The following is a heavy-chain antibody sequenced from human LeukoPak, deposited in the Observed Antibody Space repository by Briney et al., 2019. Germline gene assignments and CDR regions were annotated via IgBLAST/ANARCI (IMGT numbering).Heavy chain of an antibody. CDR1: GYSFTTYC. CDR2: IDPSDAYT. D-gene: IGHD3-22*01. CDR3: ARGDSYDNGGDSYGMDV. Sequence: GESLRISCKGSGYSFTTYCISWVRQMPGKGLEWMGRIDPSDAYTSYSQSFQGHVTILVDKSISTAYLQWNSLKASDTAMYYCARGDSYDNGGDSYGMDVWGQGTTVTVSS. J-gene: IGHJ6*02. V-gene: IGHV5-10-1*01.